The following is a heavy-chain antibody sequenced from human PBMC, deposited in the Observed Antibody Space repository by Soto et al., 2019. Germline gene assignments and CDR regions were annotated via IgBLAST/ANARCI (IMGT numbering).Heavy chain of an antibody. Sequence: PGGSLRLSCAASRFTFSSYAMHWVRQTPGKGLEWVAVIWYDGSHEYYADSVKGRFTISRDNSKNTLYLQMVSLRAEDTAVYYCARVFRVVVAHYYYGMDVWGQGTTVTVSS. D-gene: IGHD2-15*01. CDR2: IWYDGSHE. CDR3: ARVFRVVVAHYYYGMDV. J-gene: IGHJ6*02. CDR1: RFTFSSYA. V-gene: IGHV3-33*01.